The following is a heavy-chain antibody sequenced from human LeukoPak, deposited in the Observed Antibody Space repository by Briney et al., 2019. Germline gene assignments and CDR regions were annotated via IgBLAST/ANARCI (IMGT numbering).Heavy chain of an antibody. V-gene: IGHV5-10-1*01. D-gene: IGHD4-17*01. Sequence: GESLKISCKGSGYSFTSYWINWVRQVPGKGLEWTGRIDPSDSYTNYSPSFQGHVTISVDKSSSTAYLQWSSLKASDTAMYYCARLDKLRSFDYWGQGTLATVSS. CDR2: IDPSDSYT. J-gene: IGHJ4*02. CDR1: GYSFTSYW. CDR3: ARLDKLRSFDY.